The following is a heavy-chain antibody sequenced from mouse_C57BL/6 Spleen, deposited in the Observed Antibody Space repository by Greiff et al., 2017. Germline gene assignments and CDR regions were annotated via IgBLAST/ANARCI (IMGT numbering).Heavy chain of an antibody. CDR1: GFTFSDYY. D-gene: IGHD3-2*02. J-gene: IGHJ2*01. Sequence: EVKLMESEGGLVQPGSSMKLSCTASGFTFSDYYMAWVRQVPEKGLEWVANINYDGSSTYYLDSLKSRFIISRDNAKNILYLQMSSLKSEDTATYYCARGRGWVFDYWGQGTTLTVSS. CDR3: ARGRGWVFDY. CDR2: INYDGSST. V-gene: IGHV5-16*01.